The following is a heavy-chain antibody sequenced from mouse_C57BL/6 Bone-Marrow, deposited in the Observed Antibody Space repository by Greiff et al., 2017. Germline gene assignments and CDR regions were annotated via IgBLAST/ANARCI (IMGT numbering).Heavy chain of an antibody. Sequence: VQLQQSGPVLVKPGASVKMSCKASGYTFTDYYMNWVKQSHGKSLEWIGVINPYNGGTSYNQKFKGKATLTVDKSSSTAYMELNSLTSEDSAVYYCARWESYASDYWGQGTSVTVSS. V-gene: IGHV1-19*01. CDR2: INPYNGGT. D-gene: IGHD4-1*01. CDR1: GYTFTDYY. CDR3: ARWESYASDY. J-gene: IGHJ4*01.